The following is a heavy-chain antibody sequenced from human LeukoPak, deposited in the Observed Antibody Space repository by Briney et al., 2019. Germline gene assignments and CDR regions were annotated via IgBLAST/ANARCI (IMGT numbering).Heavy chain of an antibody. CDR1: GFPFSDFS. Sequence: GGSLRLSCATSGFPFSDFSMSWVRQAPGKGLEWISTTNSGGTSTYYAESVKGRFTISRDNSKNTLYLQMSSLRVEDTAVHYCAKQSYARSLGEGGPGTLVSVSS. CDR2: TNSGGTST. D-gene: IGHD2-8*01. CDR3: AKQSYARSLGE. V-gene: IGHV3-23*01. J-gene: IGHJ4*02.